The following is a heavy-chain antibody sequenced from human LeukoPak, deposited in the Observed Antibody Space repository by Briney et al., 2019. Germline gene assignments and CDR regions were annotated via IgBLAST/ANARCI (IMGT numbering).Heavy chain of an antibody. V-gene: IGHV4-30-2*01. CDR3: ERGAMVRGVINFDP. CDR1: GGSISSGSYY. Sequence: SETLSLTCTVSGGSISSGSYYWSWIRQPPGKGLEWIGYIYHSGSTYYNPSLKSRVTISVDTSKNQFSLKLSSVTAADTAVYYCERGAMVRGVINFDPWGQGTLVTVSS. D-gene: IGHD3-10*01. J-gene: IGHJ5*02. CDR2: IYHSGST.